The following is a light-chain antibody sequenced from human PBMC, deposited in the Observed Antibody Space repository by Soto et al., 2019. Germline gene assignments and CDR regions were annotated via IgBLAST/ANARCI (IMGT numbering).Light chain of an antibody. Sequence: QSALTQPPSASGSRGQSVTISCTGTKNDIGVYDFVSWYQHHPGKAPRLIIYEVVQRPSGVPDRFSGSKSGNTASLTVSGLQAADEADYFCKSYAGSNTDVFGSGTKLTVL. CDR3: KSYAGSNTDV. CDR2: EVV. CDR1: KNDIGVYDF. V-gene: IGLV2-8*01. J-gene: IGLJ1*01.